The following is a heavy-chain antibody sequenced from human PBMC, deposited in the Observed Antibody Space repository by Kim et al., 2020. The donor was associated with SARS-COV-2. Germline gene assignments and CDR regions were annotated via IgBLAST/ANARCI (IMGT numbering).Heavy chain of an antibody. CDR1: GFTFSSYG. Sequence: GGSLRLSCAASGFTFSSYGMHWVRQAPGKGLEWVAVIWYDGSNKYYADSVKGRFTISRDNSKNTLYLQMNSLRAEDTAVYYCARGYGSGSYYHAFDIWGQGTMVTVS. V-gene: IGHV3-33*01. CDR2: IWYDGSNK. D-gene: IGHD3-10*01. CDR3: ARGYGSGSYYHAFDI. J-gene: IGHJ3*02.